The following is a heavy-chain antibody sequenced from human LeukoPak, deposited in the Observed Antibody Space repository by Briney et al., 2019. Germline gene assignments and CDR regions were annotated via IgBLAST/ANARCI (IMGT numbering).Heavy chain of an antibody. CDR2: IYYSGST. Sequence: PSQTLSLTCTVSGGSISSGGYYWSWIRQPPGKGLEWIGDIYYSGSTNYNPSLKSRVTISVDTSKNQFSLKLSSVTAADTAVYYCARIRSSSWYDYYYYGMDVWGQGTTVTVSS. D-gene: IGHD6-13*01. V-gene: IGHV4-61*08. J-gene: IGHJ6*02. CDR1: GGSISSGGYY. CDR3: ARIRSSSWYDYYYYGMDV.